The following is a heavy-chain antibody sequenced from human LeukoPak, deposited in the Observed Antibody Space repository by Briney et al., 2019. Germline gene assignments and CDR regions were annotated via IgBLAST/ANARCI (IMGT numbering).Heavy chain of an antibody. CDR3: AKDRGETAGSDAFDI. D-gene: IGHD3-16*01. CDR2: ILPIFDPP. V-gene: IGHV1-69*05. Sequence: VKVSSKASGGTFSTFTFNWVRQAPGQGLEWMGGILPIFDPPNYAQKFQGRLTITTDESTTTAYMELSRLRSDDTAVYYCAKDRGETAGSDAFDIWGQGTMVTVSS. CDR1: GGTFSTFT. J-gene: IGHJ3*02.